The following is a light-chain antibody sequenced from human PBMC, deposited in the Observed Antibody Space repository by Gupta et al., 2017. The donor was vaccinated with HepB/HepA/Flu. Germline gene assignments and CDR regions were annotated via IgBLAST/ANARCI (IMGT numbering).Light chain of an antibody. CDR3: QKLNLYPRA. V-gene: IGKV1-9*01. Sequence: DIQLTQSPSFLSASVRDRVTITCRASQDIGTYLAWYQQKPGEAPKLLIYAASTLQSGVPSRFSGSGSGTEFTLTISSLQPEDFATYYCQKLNLYPRAFGQGTKVEIK. CDR1: QDIGTY. J-gene: IGKJ1*01. CDR2: AAS.